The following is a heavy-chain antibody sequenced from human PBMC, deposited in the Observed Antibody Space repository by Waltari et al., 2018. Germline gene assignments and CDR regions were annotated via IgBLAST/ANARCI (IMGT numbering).Heavy chain of an antibody. CDR2: ISYDGSNK. CDR3: AKALERYCSSTSCDAFDI. Sequence: QVQLVESGGGVVQPGRSLRLSCAASGFTFSSYGMHWVRQAPGTGLEWVAVISYDGSNKYYADSVKGRFTISRDNSKNTLYLQMNSLRAEDTAVYYCAKALERYCSSTSCDAFDIWGQGTMVTVSS. CDR1: GFTFSSYG. J-gene: IGHJ3*02. V-gene: IGHV3-30*18. D-gene: IGHD2-2*01.